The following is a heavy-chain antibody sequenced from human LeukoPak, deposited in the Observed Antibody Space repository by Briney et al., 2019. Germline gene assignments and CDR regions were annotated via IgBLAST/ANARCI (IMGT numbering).Heavy chain of an antibody. CDR3: ARQRDGYNTGDLFDY. CDR2: IYPGDSDT. D-gene: IGHD5-24*01. Sequence: GESLKISCKGSGCSFTNYWIGWVRQMPGKGLEWMGIIYPGDSDTRYSPSFQGQVTISADKSISTAYLQWSSLKASDTAMYYCARQRDGYNTGDLFDYWGQGTLVTVSS. V-gene: IGHV5-51*01. CDR1: GCSFTNYW. J-gene: IGHJ4*02.